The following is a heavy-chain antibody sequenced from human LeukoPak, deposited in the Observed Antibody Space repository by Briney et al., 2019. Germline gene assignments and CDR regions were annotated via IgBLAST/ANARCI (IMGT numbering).Heavy chain of an antibody. V-gene: IGHV1-2*06. J-gene: IGHJ4*02. D-gene: IGHD6-13*01. Sequence: ASVKVSCKASGHTFTDFYMHWVRQAPGQGLEWMGRINPNSGGTNCAQDFQGRVTMTKDTSISTAYMELSRLRSDETAVYYCATLSDSSSDYWGQGTLVTVSS. CDR2: INPNSGGT. CDR3: ATLSDSSSDY. CDR1: GHTFTDFY.